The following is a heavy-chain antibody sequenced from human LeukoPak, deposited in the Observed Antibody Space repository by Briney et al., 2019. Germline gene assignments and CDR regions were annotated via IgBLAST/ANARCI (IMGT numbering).Heavy chain of an antibody. CDR3: ARELGYSAYD. CDR2: ISAYNGNT. CDR1: VYIYTSYG. V-gene: IGHV1-18*01. Sequence: GASVKVSCKSWVYIYTSYGISGVRQPRGQGREGMGWISAYNGNTNYGQNLQGRVTMTTDTSTNTAYMELKSLRSDDTAVYYCARELGYSAYDWGQGTLVTVSS. D-gene: IGHD5-12*01. J-gene: IGHJ4*02.